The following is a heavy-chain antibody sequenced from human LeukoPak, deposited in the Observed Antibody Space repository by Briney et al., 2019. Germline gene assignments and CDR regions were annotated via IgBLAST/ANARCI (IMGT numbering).Heavy chain of an antibody. CDR1: GYTFTGYY. J-gene: IGHJ4*02. CDR2: INPHSGGT. Sequence: VASVKVSCKASGYTFTGYYMHWVRQAPGQGLEWMGWINPHSGGTNYAQKFQGRVTMTRDTSISTAYMELSRLRSDDTAVYYCARLNDQPHRTDLDYWGQGTLVTVSS. D-gene: IGHD1-14*01. V-gene: IGHV1-2*02. CDR3: ARLNDQPHRTDLDY.